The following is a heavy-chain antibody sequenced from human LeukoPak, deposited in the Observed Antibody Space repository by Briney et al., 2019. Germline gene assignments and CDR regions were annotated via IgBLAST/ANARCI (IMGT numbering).Heavy chain of an antibody. Sequence: GGSLRLSCAASGFTFSSYSINRVRQAPGKGVEGVSYISSSSRYIYYADTVKGRFPISRDNAKNSLYLQMNSLRAEDTAVYYCARDDFYYYYGMDVWGQGTTVTVSS. J-gene: IGHJ6*02. D-gene: IGHD2-21*02. CDR3: ARDDFYYYYGMDV. CDR2: ISSSSRYI. V-gene: IGHV3-21*01. CDR1: GFTFSSYS.